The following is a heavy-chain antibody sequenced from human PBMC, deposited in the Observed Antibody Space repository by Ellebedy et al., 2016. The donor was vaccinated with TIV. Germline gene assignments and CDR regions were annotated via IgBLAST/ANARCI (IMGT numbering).Heavy chain of an antibody. J-gene: IGHJ3*02. D-gene: IGHD3-22*01. V-gene: IGHV3-33*01. CDR3: ARDSSAYVFDI. Sequence: GGSLRLXXAASGLTFTSYGMHWVRQAPGKGLEWVAVIWYDGSNKNYVDSVKGRFTISRDNSKNTLFLQMNSLRAEDTAVYYCARDSSAYVFDIWGQGTMVTVSS. CDR1: GLTFTSYG. CDR2: IWYDGSNK.